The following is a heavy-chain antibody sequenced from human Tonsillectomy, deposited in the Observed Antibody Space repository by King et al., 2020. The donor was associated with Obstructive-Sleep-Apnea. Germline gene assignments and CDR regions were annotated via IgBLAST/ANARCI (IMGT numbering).Heavy chain of an antibody. CDR2: INPSGGIT. V-gene: IGHV1-46*01. CDR1: GYTFTSYY. CDR3: ARDRSSSTSSPAVYHYGMDV. D-gene: IGHD2-2*01. Sequence: VQLVESGAEVKKPGASVKVSCKASGYTFTSYYMHWVRQAPGQGLEWMGIINPSGGITSYAQKFPGRGTMTRDTSTSTVYMELSSLRSEDTAVYYCARDRSSSTSSPAVYHYGMDVWGQGTTVTVSS. J-gene: IGHJ6*02.